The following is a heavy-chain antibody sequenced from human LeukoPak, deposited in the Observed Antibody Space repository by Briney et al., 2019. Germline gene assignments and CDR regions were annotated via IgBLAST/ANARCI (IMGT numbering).Heavy chain of an antibody. V-gene: IGHV4-39*01. J-gene: IGHJ3*02. D-gene: IGHD6-13*01. Sequence: SETLSLTCSVSGGSTSSSSYYWGWIRQPPGKGLEWIGSIYYSGSTYYNPSLKSRGVAISGDTAKNQFSLTLNSVTAADTAVYHCARRVGGGIAAVGAFDIWGPGTMVTVSS. CDR1: GGSTSSSSYY. CDR2: IYYSGST. CDR3: ARRVGGGIAAVGAFDI.